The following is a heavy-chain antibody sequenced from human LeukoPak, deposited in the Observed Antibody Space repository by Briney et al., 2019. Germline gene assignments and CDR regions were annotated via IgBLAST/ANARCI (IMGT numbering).Heavy chain of an antibody. CDR3: AKQGAVRQDYYMDV. CDR2: IIPIFGAT. Sequence: SVTVSCKASGGSFINYAITWVRQAPGQGLEWMGRIIPIFGATTYAQKFQGRVTITADMGSSTAYLELTGLTSEDTALYFCAKQGAVRQDYYMDVWGNGTTVIVSS. J-gene: IGHJ6*03. CDR1: GGSFINYA. D-gene: IGHD3-16*01. V-gene: IGHV1-69*06.